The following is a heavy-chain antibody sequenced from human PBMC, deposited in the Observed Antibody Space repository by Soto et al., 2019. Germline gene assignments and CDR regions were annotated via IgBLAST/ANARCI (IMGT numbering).Heavy chain of an antibody. V-gene: IGHV4-31*03. CDR3: ARLTTVTTDYYYGMDV. CDR1: GGSISSGGYY. CDR2: IYYSGST. D-gene: IGHD4-17*01. Sequence: QVQPQESGPGLVKPSQTLSLTCTVSGGSISSGGYYWSWIRQHPGKGLEWIGYIYYSGSTYYNPSLKSRVTISVDTSKNQFSLKLSSVTAADTAVYYCARLTTVTTDYYYGMDVWGQGTTVTVSS. J-gene: IGHJ6*02.